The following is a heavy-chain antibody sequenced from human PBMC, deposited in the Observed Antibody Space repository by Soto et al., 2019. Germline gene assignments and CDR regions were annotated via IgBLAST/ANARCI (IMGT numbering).Heavy chain of an antibody. Sequence: GWSLRLSCAASGFTFSSYGMHWVRQAPGKGLEWVAFIWHDGGNKFYAESVKGRFTISRDNSKNTLYLQMTSLSAEDTAMYYCARDGDVNTGFGKDYWGQGTLVTVYS. CDR3: ARDGDVNTGFGKDY. CDR2: IWHDGGNK. CDR1: GFTFSSYG. D-gene: IGHD3-16*01. V-gene: IGHV3-33*01. J-gene: IGHJ4*02.